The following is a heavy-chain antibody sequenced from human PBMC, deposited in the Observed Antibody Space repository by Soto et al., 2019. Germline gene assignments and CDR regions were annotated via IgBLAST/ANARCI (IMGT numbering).Heavy chain of an antibody. V-gene: IGHV4-30-2*01. Sequence: SETLSLTCAVSGGSISSGGYSWSWIRQPPGKGLEWIGYIYHSGSTYYNPSLKSRVTISVDRSKNQFSLKLSSVTAADTAVYYCARVHVMFVAGSTFDYWGHGTLVTVSS. CDR2: IYHSGST. CDR1: GGSISSGGYS. J-gene: IGHJ4*01. CDR3: ARVHVMFVAGSTFDY. D-gene: IGHD6-19*01.